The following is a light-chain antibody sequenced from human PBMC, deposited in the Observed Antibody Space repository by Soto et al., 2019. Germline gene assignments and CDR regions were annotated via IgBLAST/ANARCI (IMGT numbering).Light chain of an antibody. J-gene: IGKJ1*01. V-gene: IGKV3-20*01. CDR3: QQYGSSPRT. Sequence: EIVMTQSPATLSVCPGERATLSCRASQSVSSSYLAWYQQKPGQAPRLLIYGASSRATGIPDRFSGSGSGTDFTLTISRLEPEDFAVYYCQQYGSSPRTFGQGTKV. CDR1: QSVSSSY. CDR2: GAS.